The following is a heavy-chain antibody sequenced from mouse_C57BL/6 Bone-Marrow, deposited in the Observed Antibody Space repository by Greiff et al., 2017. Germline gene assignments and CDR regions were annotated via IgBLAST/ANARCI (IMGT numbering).Heavy chain of an antibody. CDR2: IDPENGDT. CDR1: GFNIKDDY. CDR3: TTVDYDYFDY. V-gene: IGHV14-4*01. D-gene: IGHD2-4*01. J-gene: IGHJ2*01. Sequence: EVKLQQSGAELVRPGASVKLSCTASGFNIKDDYMHWVKQRPEQGLEWIGWIDPENGDTEYASKFQGKATITADTSSNTAYLQLSSLTSEDTAVYYSTTVDYDYFDYWGQGTTLTVSS.